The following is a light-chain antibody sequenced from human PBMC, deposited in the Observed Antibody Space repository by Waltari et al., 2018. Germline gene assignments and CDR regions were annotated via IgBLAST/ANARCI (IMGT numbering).Light chain of an antibody. J-gene: IGLJ1*01. V-gene: IGLV2-11*01. Sequence: QSALTQPRSVSGSLGQTVTISCTGTSSDVGGYNYVSWYQHHPDKAPRLIIYDVNKRPSGVPVRFSGSKSGYTASLTVSGLQAEDEADYYCCSYAGTYIHYVVGTGTKVTVL. CDR2: DVN. CDR3: CSYAGTYIHYV. CDR1: SSDVGGYNY.